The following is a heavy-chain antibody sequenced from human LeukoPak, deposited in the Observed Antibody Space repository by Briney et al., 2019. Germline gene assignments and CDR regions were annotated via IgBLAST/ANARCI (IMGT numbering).Heavy chain of an antibody. CDR1: GYTFTSYA. CDR3: ATRFPLRFLEWLFWFDP. V-gene: IGHV1-3*01. D-gene: IGHD3-3*01. Sequence: GASVKVSCKASGYTFTSYAMHWVRQAPGQRLEWMGWINAGNGNTKYSQKFQGRVTITRDTSASTAYMELSSLRSEDTAVYYCATRFPLRFLEWLFWFDPWGQGTLVTVSS. J-gene: IGHJ5*02. CDR2: INAGNGNT.